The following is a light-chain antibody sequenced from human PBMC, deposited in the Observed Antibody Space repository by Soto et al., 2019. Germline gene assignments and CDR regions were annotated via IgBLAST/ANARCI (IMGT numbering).Light chain of an antibody. V-gene: IGLV1-40*01. CDR1: SSNIGAGYD. CDR3: HSYYSSLSGWV. J-gene: IGLJ3*02. CDR2: GNN. Sequence: QSVLTQPPSVSGAPGQRVTISCTGSSSNIGAGYDVHWYQQQSGTAPKLLIYGNNKRPSGVPDRFSGSQSGTSASLAITGLQAEDEADYYCHSYYSSLSGWVFGGGTKLTVL.